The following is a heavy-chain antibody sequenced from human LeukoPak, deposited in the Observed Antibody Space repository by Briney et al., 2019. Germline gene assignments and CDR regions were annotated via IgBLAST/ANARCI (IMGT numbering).Heavy chain of an antibody. D-gene: IGHD6-13*01. CDR2: IYSGGTT. CDR3: ARASSVGAAGLFDY. CDR1: GFTVSSNY. J-gene: IGHJ4*02. V-gene: IGHV3-53*01. Sequence: GGSLRLSCAASGFTVSSNYMSWVRQAQGKGLEWVSTIYSGGTTFYADSVKGRFTISRDNSKNTLYLQMNSLRAEDTAIYYCARASSVGAAGLFDYWGLGTLVTVSS.